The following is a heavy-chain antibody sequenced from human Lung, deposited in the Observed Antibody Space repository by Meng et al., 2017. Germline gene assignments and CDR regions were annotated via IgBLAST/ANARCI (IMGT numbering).Heavy chain of an antibody. CDR1: GYIFTNYD. CDR2: ISVKNGEA. J-gene: IGHJ2*01. CDR3: ARYVPNGSFWYFDF. D-gene: IGHD6-13*01. V-gene: IGHV1-18*01. Sequence: QVQLVQSGADAKKPGASMKVSCKASGYIFTNYDISWVRQAPGQGLEWMGWISVKNGEAKYPQNFQGRVTMTTDTTTSTAYIELRSLTSDDTAVYYCARYVPNGSFWYFDFWGRGTLVTVSS.